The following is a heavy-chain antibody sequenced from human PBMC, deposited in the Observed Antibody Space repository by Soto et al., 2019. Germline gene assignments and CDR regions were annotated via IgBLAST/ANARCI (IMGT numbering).Heavy chain of an antibody. V-gene: IGHV2-5*02. Sequence: QITLNGSGPPVVRPTETLTLTCRFSGFSLTTSGVGVGWIRQSPGKAPEWLALIYWDDDKRYSASLKSRLTITKDTSKNQVVLTVSDLDPTDTATYYCAHRVLRTVFGLVTTTATYFDFWGQGTPVAVSS. CDR3: AHRVLRTVFGLVTTTATYFDF. CDR2: IYWDDDK. CDR1: GFSLTTSGVG. D-gene: IGHD3-3*01. J-gene: IGHJ4*02.